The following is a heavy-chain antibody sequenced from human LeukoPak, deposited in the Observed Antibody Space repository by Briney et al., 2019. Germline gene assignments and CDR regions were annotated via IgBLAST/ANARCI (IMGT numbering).Heavy chain of an antibody. Sequence: GGSPRLSCAASGFTGIANDMTCVCQSPGKGLEWVSGLYSDGNTKYAASGQGRCTISRDNSKNTMYLAMNSLSPADTAVYYCARGVEPLAANTLAYWGQGTLVTVSS. CDR3: ARGVEPLAANTLAY. D-gene: IGHD3-16*01. V-gene: IGHV3-53*01. J-gene: IGHJ4*02. CDR1: GFTGIAND. CDR2: LYSDGNT.